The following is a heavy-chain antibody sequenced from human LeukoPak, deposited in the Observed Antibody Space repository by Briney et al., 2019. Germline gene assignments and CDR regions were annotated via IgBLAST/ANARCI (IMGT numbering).Heavy chain of an antibody. CDR2: ISYDGSNK. Sequence: PGGSLRLSCAASGFTFSSYAMHWVRQAPGKGLEWVAVISYDGSNKYYADSVKGRFTISRDNSKNTLYLQMNSLRAENTAVYYCARDYRQLSYFDYWGQGTLVTVSS. J-gene: IGHJ4*02. V-gene: IGHV3-30-3*01. CDR1: GFTFSSYA. D-gene: IGHD4-4*01. CDR3: ARDYRQLSYFDY.